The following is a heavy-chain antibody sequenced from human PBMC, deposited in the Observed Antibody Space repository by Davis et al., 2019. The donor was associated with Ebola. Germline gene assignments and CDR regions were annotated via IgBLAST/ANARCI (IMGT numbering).Heavy chain of an antibody. V-gene: IGHV1-69*04. CDR3: ARDLAGDGMDV. CDR1: GYTFTSYG. D-gene: IGHD3-10*01. Sequence: SVKASCKASGYTFTSYGISWVRQAPGQGLEWMGRIIPILGIANYAQKFQGRVTITADKSTSTAYMELSSLRSEDTAVYYCARDLAGDGMDVWGQGTTVTVSS. J-gene: IGHJ6*02. CDR2: IIPILGIA.